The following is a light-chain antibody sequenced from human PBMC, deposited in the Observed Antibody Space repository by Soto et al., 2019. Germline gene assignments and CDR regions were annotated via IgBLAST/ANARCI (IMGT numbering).Light chain of an antibody. CDR2: EVS. Sequence: QSALTQPASVSGSPGQSITISCTGTSSDVGAYNYVSWYQQYPGKAPKLMIYEVSNRPSGVSNRFSGSKSGNTASLTISGLQGEDEADYYCSSYRISSTSHVVFGGGTKLTVL. CDR3: SSYRISSTSHVV. CDR1: SSDVGAYNY. V-gene: IGLV2-14*01. J-gene: IGLJ2*01.